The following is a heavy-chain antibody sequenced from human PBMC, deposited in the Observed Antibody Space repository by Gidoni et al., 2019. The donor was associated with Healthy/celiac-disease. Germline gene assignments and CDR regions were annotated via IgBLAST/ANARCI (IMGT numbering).Heavy chain of an antibody. D-gene: IGHD2-15*01. J-gene: IGHJ2*01. CDR1: GFTFSSSA. CDR3: AKYPPVVVAATGYFDL. Sequence: EVQLLESGGGLVQPGGSLRLSCAASGFTFSSSAMSWVRQAPGKGLEWVSAISGSGGSTYYADSVKGRFTISRDNSKNTLYLQMNSLRAEDTAVYYCAKYPPVVVAATGYFDLWGRGTLVTVSS. V-gene: IGHV3-23*01. CDR2: ISGSGGST.